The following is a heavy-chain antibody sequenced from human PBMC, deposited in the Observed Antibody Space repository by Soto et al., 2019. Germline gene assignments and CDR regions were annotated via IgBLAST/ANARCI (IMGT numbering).Heavy chain of an antibody. J-gene: IGHJ4*02. CDR1: GASITSLYYY. CDR3: ARRGWGSSSFFDC. V-gene: IGHV4-39*01. D-gene: IGHD6-6*01. Sequence: PSETLSLTCTVSGASITSLYYYWGWIRQPPGKGLEWIGSSYHSGSTYYAPSLMSRVAMSVDTSKNQFSLKLNSVTAADTAVYYCARRGWGSSSFFDCWGQGTLVTVSS. CDR2: SYHSGST.